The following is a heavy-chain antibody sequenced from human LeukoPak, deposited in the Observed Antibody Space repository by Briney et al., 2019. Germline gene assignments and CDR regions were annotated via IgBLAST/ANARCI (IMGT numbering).Heavy chain of an antibody. CDR2: INPNSGGT. J-gene: IGHJ4*02. CDR3: ARIHDYGDYRAGDY. Sequence: ASVKVSCKASGYTFTGYYMHWVRQAPGQGLEWMGWINPNSGGTNYAQKFQGRVTMTRDTSISTAYMELSRLRSDDTAVYYCARIHDYGDYRAGDYWGQGTLVTASS. CDR1: GYTFTGYY. D-gene: IGHD4-17*01. V-gene: IGHV1-2*02.